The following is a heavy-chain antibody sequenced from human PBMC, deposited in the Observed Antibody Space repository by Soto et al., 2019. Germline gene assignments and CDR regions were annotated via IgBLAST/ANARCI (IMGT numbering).Heavy chain of an antibody. CDR3: ARRTDYYASSGTFDY. D-gene: IGHD3-22*01. CDR2: INHSGST. CDR1: GGSISNYY. J-gene: IGHJ4*02. Sequence: SETLSLTCTVSGGSISNYYWNWIRQPPGKGLEWIGEINHSGSTNYNPSLESRVTILVDKSKNQFSLNLRSVTAADTAVYYCARRTDYYASSGTFDYWGQGTLVTVSS. V-gene: IGHV4-34*01.